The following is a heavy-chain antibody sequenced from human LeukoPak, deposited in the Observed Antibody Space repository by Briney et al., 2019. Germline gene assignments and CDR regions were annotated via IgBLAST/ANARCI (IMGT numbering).Heavy chain of an antibody. V-gene: IGHV4-59*08. CDR2: IYSSGST. D-gene: IGHD3-3*01. CDR1: GGSISNYY. CDR3: ARQGYWSGYFVFDY. J-gene: IGHJ4*02. Sequence: SETLSLTCTVSGGSISNYYWSWIRQPPGKELEYIGYIYSSGSTNYNPSLKSRVTISVDTSKNQFSLKLTSVTAADTAVYYCARQGYWSGYFVFDYWGQGAQVTVSS.